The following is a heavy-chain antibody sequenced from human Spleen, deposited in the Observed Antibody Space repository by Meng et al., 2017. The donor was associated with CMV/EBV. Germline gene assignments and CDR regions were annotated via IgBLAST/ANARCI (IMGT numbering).Heavy chain of an antibody. V-gene: IGHV3-13*01. CDR3: ARGSFITFGDGWFDP. Sequence: GGSLRLSCAASGFTFSGYGMHWVRQATGKGLEWVSAIGTTGDTYYPGSVKGRFTISRENAKNSLYLQMNSLRAGDTAVYYCARGSFITFGDGWFDPWGQGTLVTVSS. D-gene: IGHD3-16*01. CDR1: GFTFSGYG. CDR2: IGTTGDT. J-gene: IGHJ5*02.